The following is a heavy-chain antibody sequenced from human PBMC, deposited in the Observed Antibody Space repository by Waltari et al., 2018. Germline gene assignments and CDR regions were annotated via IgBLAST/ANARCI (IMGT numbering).Heavy chain of an antibody. CDR3: ARQDIVVVPAARQPGWFDP. J-gene: IGHJ5*02. CDR2: IYHSGST. Sequence: QVQLQESGPGLVKPSETLSLTCTVSGYSISSGYYWGWIRQPPGKGLEWIGSIYHSGSTYYNPSLKSRVTISVDTSKNQFSLKLSSVTAADTAVYYCARQDIVVVPAARQPGWFDPWGQGTLVTVSS. CDR1: GYSISSGYY. D-gene: IGHD2-2*01. V-gene: IGHV4-38-2*02.